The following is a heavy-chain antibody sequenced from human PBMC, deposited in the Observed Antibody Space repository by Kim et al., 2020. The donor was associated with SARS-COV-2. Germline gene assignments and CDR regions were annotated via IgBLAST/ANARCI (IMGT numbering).Heavy chain of an antibody. CDR1: GGTFSSYA. J-gene: IGHJ4*02. D-gene: IGHD3-22*01. V-gene: IGHV1-69*13. CDR3: ARVYYDSSGYPSYFDY. Sequence: SVKVSCKASGGTFSSYAISWVRQAPGQGLEWMGGIIPIFGTANYAQKFQGRVTITADESTSTAYMELSSLRSEDTAVYYCARVYYDSSGYPSYFDYWGQGTLVTVSS. CDR2: IIPIFGTA.